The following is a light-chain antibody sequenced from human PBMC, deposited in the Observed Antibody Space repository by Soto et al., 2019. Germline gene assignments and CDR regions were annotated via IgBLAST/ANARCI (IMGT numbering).Light chain of an antibody. CDR2: DVS. CDR1: SSDVGGYNY. V-gene: IGLV2-14*01. Sequence: QSVLTQPASVSGSPGQSITISCTGTSSDVGGYNYVSWYQQHPGKAPKLMIYDVSNRPSGISNHFSGSKSDNTASLIISGLQAEDEADYYCNSYAGSSAPYVFRTGTKVTVL. CDR3: NSYAGSSAPYV. J-gene: IGLJ1*01.